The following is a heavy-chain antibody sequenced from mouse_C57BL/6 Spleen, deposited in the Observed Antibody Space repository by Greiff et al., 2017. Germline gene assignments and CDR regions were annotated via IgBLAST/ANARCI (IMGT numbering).Heavy chain of an antibody. CDR2: INPSTGGT. CDR3: ANGNYNYYAMDY. V-gene: IGHV1-43*01. J-gene: IGHJ4*01. D-gene: IGHD2-1*01. Sequence: EVQLQQSGPELVKPGASVKISCKASGYSFTGYYMHWVKQSSEKSLEWIGEINPSTGGTSYNQKFKGKATLTVDKSSSTAYMQLKSLTSEDSAVYYCANGNYNYYAMDYWGQGTSVTVSS. CDR1: GYSFTGYY.